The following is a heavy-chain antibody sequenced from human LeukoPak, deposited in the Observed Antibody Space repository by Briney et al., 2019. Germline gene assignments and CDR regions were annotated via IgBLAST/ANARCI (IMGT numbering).Heavy chain of an antibody. CDR3: ARASQLLSAAKYFQH. Sequence: ASVKVSCKASGGTFSSYAISWVRQAPGQGLEWMGGIIPIFGTANYAQKFQGRVTITTDESTSTAYMELRSLRSEDTAVYYCARASQLLSAAKYFQHWGQGTLVTVSS. V-gene: IGHV1-69*05. D-gene: IGHD2-2*01. CDR2: IIPIFGTA. CDR1: GGTFSSYA. J-gene: IGHJ1*01.